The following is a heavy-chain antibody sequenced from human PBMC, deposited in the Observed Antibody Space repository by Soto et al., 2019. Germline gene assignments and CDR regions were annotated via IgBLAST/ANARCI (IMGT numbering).Heavy chain of an antibody. CDR2: IWYDGSNK. V-gene: IGHV3-33*01. Sequence: GGSLRLSCAASGFTFSSYGMHWVRQAPGKGLEWVAVIWYDGSNKYYADSVKGRFTISRDNSKNTLYLQMNSLRAEDTAVYYCAREFGRLREHYYYYYGMDVWGQGTTVTVSS. CDR3: AREFGRLREHYYYYYGMDV. D-gene: IGHD3-10*01. J-gene: IGHJ6*02. CDR1: GFTFSSYG.